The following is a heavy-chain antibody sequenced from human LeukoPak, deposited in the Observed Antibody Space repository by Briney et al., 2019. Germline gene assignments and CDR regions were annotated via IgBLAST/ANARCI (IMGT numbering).Heavy chain of an antibody. CDR2: ISDSGGRT. Sequence: HPGGSLRLSCAVSGITLSNYGMSWVRQAPGKGLEWVAGISDSGGRTNYADSVKGRFTISRDNPKNTLYLQMNSLRAEDTAVYFCAKRGVVNRVILVGFHKEANYFDSWGQGALVTVSS. V-gene: IGHV3-23*01. J-gene: IGHJ4*02. CDR3: AKRGVVNRVILVGFHKEANYFDS. D-gene: IGHD3-22*01. CDR1: GITLSNYG.